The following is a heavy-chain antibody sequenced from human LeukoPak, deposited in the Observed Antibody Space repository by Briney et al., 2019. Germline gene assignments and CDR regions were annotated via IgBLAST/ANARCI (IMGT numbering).Heavy chain of an antibody. V-gene: IGHV1-18*01. CDR1: GYTFTSYG. D-gene: IGHD3-22*01. CDR3: ARDSYYYDSSGYYLFDY. J-gene: IGHJ4*02. CDR2: VSAYNGNT. Sequence: ASVKVSCKASGYTFTSYGIGWVRQAPGQGLEWMGWVSAYNGNTNYAQKLQGRVTMTTDTSTSTAYMELRSLRSDDTAVYYCARDSYYYDSSGYYLFDYWGQGTLVTVSS.